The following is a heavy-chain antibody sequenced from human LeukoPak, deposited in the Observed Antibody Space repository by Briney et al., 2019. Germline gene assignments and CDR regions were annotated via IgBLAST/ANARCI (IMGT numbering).Heavy chain of an antibody. D-gene: IGHD2-8*02. CDR3: AREFCTAGACLDF. V-gene: IGHV1-2*02. Sequence: ASVKVSCKASGYTFTGYYMHWVRQAPGQGLEWMGWINPNSGVTNYAQEFQGRVTMTRDTFITTAYMELSRLTSDDTAVYYCAREFCTAGACLDFWGQGTLVTVSS. CDR2: INPNSGVT. CDR1: GYTFTGYY. J-gene: IGHJ4*02.